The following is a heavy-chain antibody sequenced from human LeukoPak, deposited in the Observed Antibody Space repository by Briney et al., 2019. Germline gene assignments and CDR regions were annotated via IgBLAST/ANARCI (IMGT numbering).Heavy chain of an antibody. Sequence: GGSLRLSCAASGFTFSNAWMNWVRQAPGTGLEWVSYISSSSSTIYYADSVKGRFTISRDNAKNSLYLQMNSLRAEDMAVYYCVVATIPYFDYWGQGTLVTVSS. J-gene: IGHJ4*02. CDR3: VVATIPYFDY. D-gene: IGHD5-12*01. CDR1: GFTFSNAW. CDR2: ISSSSSTI. V-gene: IGHV3-48*01.